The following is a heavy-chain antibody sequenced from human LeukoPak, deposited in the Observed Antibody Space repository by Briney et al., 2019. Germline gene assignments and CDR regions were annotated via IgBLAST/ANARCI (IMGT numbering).Heavy chain of an antibody. J-gene: IGHJ4*02. CDR1: GFTFSSYG. D-gene: IGHD3-10*01. Sequence: PGGSLRLSCAASGFTFSSYGMHWVRQAPGKGLEWVAVISYDGSNKYYADSVKGRFTISRDNSKNTLYLQMNSLRAEDTAVYYCAKDRLGFGELKPLDYWGQGTLVTVSS. CDR2: ISYDGSNK. CDR3: AKDRLGFGELKPLDY. V-gene: IGHV3-30*18.